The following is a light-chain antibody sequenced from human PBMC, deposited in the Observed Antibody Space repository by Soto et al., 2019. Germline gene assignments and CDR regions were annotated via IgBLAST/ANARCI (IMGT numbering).Light chain of an antibody. J-gene: IGLJ1*01. CDR3: SSYTSSSTQV. CDR1: SSDVGGYNY. Sequence: HSALTQPASVSGFPGRSISISCTGTSSDVGGYNYVSWYQQHPGKAPKLMIYDVSNRPSGVSDRFSGSKSGNTASLTISGLQAEDEADYYCSSYTSSSTQVLGTGTKVTVL. V-gene: IGLV2-14*01. CDR2: DVS.